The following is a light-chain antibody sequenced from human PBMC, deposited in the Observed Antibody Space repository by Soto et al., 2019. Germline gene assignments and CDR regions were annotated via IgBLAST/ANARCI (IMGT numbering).Light chain of an antibody. J-gene: IGKJ3*01. V-gene: IGKV1-6*01. CDR1: QAIGID. CDR3: LQDHNYPFT. CDR2: AAS. Sequence: AIQMTQSPSSLSASLGDRVTITCRASQAIGIDLAWYQQRPGKAPKLLIYAASSLQIRVPSRFSGSGSGTDFTLTISSLQPEDFATYFCLQDHNYPFTFGPGTTVDFK.